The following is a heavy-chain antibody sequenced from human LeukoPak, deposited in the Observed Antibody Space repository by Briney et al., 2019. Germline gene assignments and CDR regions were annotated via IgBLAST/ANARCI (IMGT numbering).Heavy chain of an antibody. J-gene: IGHJ5*02. CDR2: ISPSGGST. CDR3: ARGGPDSSGYYYVLAQQDGFDP. D-gene: IGHD3-22*01. CDR1: GYTFTSNY. V-gene: IGHV1-46*01. Sequence: ASVKVSCKAFGYTFTSNYMHWVRHAPGQGPEWMGVISPSGGSTTYAQKFQGRVTLTRDMSTSTDYLELSSLRPDDTAVYYCARGGPDSSGYYYVLAQQDGFDPWGQGTLVAVSS.